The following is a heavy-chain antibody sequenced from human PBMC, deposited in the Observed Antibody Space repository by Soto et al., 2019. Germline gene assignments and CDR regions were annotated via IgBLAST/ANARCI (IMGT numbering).Heavy chain of an antibody. CDR3: ARVMVDIVATAESDY. CDR2: ISYDGSNK. CDR1: GFTFSSYA. Sequence: GGSLRLSCAASGFTFSSYAMHWVRQAPGKGLEWVAVISYDGSNKYYADSVKGRFTISRDNSKNTLYLQMNSLRAEDTAVYYCARVMVDIVATAESDYWGQGTLVTVSS. D-gene: IGHD5-12*01. V-gene: IGHV3-30-3*01. J-gene: IGHJ4*02.